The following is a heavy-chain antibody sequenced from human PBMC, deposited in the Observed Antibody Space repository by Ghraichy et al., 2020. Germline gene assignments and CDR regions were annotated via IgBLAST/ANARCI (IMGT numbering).Heavy chain of an antibody. Sequence: GESLNISCAASGFTFSTHDMHWVRQAPGKGLEWVSAIVTIGDTYHSSSVKGRFTVFRDNVKNSVYLQMNSLRVGDTAVDYCARGGGTYYSDSGSLNKFSYWGNGTRVAFSP. CDR2: IVTIGDT. D-gene: IGHD3-10*01. CDR3: ARGGGTYYSDSGSLNKFSY. J-gene: IGHJ4*01. CDR1: GFTFSTHD. V-gene: IGHV3-13*01.